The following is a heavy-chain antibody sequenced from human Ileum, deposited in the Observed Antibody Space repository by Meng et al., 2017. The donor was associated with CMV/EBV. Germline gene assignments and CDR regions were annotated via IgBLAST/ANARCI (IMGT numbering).Heavy chain of an antibody. CDR2: VSPDGRYK. D-gene: IGHD6-19*01. Sequence: GESLKISCAASGFTFTSYAFHWVRQSPGKGLEWVTSVSPDGRYKCYTNSMKDRFIISRDNFKDTLYLQMDSLKVEDTAFYYCTKKTPGTADHFGDWGQGALVTVSS. V-gene: IGHV3-30*18. J-gene: IGHJ4*02. CDR1: GFTFTSYA. CDR3: TKKTPGTADHFGD.